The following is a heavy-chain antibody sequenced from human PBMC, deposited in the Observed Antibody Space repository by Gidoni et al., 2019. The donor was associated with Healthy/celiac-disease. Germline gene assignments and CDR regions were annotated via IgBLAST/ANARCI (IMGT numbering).Heavy chain of an antibody. V-gene: IGHV3-23*01. CDR1: GFTVSSYA. Sequence: EVQLLESGGGLVQPGGSLRLSCAASGFTVSSYAMRWVRQAPGKGLEWFSAISGSGGSTYYADSVKGRFTISRDNSKNTLYLQMNSLRAEDTAVYYCAKDGLALPGVYYDSSGYSHFDYWGQGTLVTVSS. D-gene: IGHD3-22*01. CDR2: ISGSGGST. CDR3: AKDGLALPGVYYDSSGYSHFDY. J-gene: IGHJ4*02.